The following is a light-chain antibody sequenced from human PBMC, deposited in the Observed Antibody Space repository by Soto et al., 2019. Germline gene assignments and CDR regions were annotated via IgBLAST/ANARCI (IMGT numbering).Light chain of an antibody. CDR3: HQYGGSPQT. CDR1: QSVSTY. V-gene: IGKV3-20*01. CDR2: GAS. J-gene: IGKJ1*01. Sequence: EIVLTQSPGTLSLSPGERATLSCRASQSVSTYLAWYQRKPGQAPRLLIYGASSRATGIPARFSGSGSGTDFTLTISRLEPEDFAVYYCHQYGGSPQTFGQGTKVEIK.